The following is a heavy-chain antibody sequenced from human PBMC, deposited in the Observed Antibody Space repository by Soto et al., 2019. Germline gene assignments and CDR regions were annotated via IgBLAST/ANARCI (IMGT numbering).Heavy chain of an antibody. CDR3: ARDILFDY. V-gene: IGHV1-18*01. CDR2: ISAYNGDTET. D-gene: IGHD2-15*01. CDR1: GYTFSTYG. Sequence: GASVKVSCKASGYTFSTYGISWVRQAPGQGLEWMGWISAYNGDTETNYAQKFQGRVTMTTDTSTSAAYMELRNLRSDDTAVYYCARDILFDYWGQGTLVTVSS. J-gene: IGHJ4*02.